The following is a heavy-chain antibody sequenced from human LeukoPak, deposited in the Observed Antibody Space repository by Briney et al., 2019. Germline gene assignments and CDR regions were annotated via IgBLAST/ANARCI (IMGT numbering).Heavy chain of an antibody. D-gene: IGHD6-13*01. CDR3: AREDSSNWYMGH. Sequence: GGSLRLSCAASGFTFSSYAMSWVRQAPGKGLEWVSAISGSGGSTYYADSVQGRFTISRDSSKSTVDLQLNSLRVEDTAVYYCAREDSSNWYMGHWGQGTLVTVSS. J-gene: IGHJ4*02. CDR1: GFTFSSYA. V-gene: IGHV3-23*01. CDR2: ISGSGGST.